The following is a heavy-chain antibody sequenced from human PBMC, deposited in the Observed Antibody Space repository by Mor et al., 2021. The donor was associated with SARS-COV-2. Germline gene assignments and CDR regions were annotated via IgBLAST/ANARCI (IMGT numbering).Heavy chain of an antibody. D-gene: IGHD2-15*01. CDR2: INHSGST. J-gene: IGHJ6*03. CDR3: ARGDSYFGRRRQPRPYYYYYYMDV. Sequence: EINHSGSTNYNPTLKSRVTISVDTSKNQFSLKLSSVTAADTAVYYCARGDSYFGRRRQPRPYYYYYYMDVWGKGT. V-gene: IGHV4-34*01.